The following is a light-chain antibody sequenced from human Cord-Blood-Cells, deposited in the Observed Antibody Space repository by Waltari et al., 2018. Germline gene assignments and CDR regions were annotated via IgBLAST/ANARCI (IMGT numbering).Light chain of an antibody. CDR1: QDISNY. J-gene: IGKJ4*01. CDR2: DAS. V-gene: IGKV1-33*01. CDR3: QQYDNLPPLT. Sequence: DIQMTQSPSSLSASVGDRVTITCPASQDISNYLNWYQQKPGKAPKLLIYDASNLETGVPSRFSGSGSGTDFTCTISSLQPEDIATYYCQQYDNLPPLTFGGGTKVEIK.